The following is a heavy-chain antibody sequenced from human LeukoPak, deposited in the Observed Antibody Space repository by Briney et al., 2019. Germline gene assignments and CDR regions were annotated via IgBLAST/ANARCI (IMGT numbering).Heavy chain of an antibody. D-gene: IGHD6-19*01. CDR3: ARPSSSGWSKFDY. V-gene: IGHV5-51*01. CDR2: IYPGDSDT. J-gene: IGHJ4*02. Sequence: LGESLKISCKGSGYSFTSYWIGWVRQMPGKGLEWMAIIYPGDSDTRYSPSFQGQVTISADKSISTAYLQWSSLEASDTAMYYCARPSSSGWSKFDYWGQGTLVTVSS. CDR1: GYSFTSYW.